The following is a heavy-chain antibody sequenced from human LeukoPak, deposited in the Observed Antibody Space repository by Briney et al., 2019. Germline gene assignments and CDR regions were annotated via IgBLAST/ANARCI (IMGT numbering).Heavy chain of an antibody. CDR1: GFTFSDYD. D-gene: IGHD3-16*01. Sequence: AGGSLGLSCSASGFTFSDYDMNWVRQAPGKGLEWVSSISGLSTHIYYGDSVKGRFSISRDNAKNSVYLQMNSLGVEDTAIYYCGRAFPPLRTSSAGDLWGQGILVTVSS. CDR2: ISGLSTHI. J-gene: IGHJ4*02. CDR3: GRAFPPLRTSSAGDL. V-gene: IGHV3-69-1*02.